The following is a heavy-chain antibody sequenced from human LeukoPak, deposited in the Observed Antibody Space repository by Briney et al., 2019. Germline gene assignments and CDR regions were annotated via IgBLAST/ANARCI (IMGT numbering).Heavy chain of an antibody. V-gene: IGHV3-23*01. J-gene: IGHJ5*02. CDR2: ISGSGGST. CDR3: AKEGYCSSTSCYGVHWFDP. D-gene: IGHD2-2*01. Sequence: GGSLRLSCAASGFTFSDFYMSWIRQAPGKGLEWVSAISGSGGSTYYADSVKGRFTISRDNSKNTLYLQMNSLRAEDTAVYYCAKEGYCSSTSCYGVHWFDPWGQGTLVTVSS. CDR1: GFTFSDFY.